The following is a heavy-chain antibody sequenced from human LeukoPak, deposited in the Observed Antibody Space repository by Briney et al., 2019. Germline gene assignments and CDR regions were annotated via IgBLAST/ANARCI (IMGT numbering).Heavy chain of an antibody. CDR3: ARDLLGDDYVFDY. V-gene: IGHV4-4*07. J-gene: IGHJ4*02. CDR1: GGSISFYH. Sequence: SETLSLTCTVSGGSISFYHWSWIRQPAGKGLEWIGRIKTSGSTNYSPSLKSRVTMSVDTSKNQFSLKLSSVTAADTAVYYCARDLLGDDYVFDYWGQGTLVTVSS. D-gene: IGHD3-16*01. CDR2: IKTSGST.